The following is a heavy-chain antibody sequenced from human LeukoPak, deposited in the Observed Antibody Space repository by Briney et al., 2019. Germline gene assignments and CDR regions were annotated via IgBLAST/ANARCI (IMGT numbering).Heavy chain of an antibody. CDR1: GFTFSSYG. CDR3: ARARKFPAFNYYFDY. V-gene: IGHV3-23*01. D-gene: IGHD1-20*01. CDR2: ISGSGGST. J-gene: IGHJ4*02. Sequence: GGTLRLSCAASGFTFSSYGMSWVRQAPGKGLEWVSAISGSGGSTYYADSVKGRFTISRDNSKNTLYLQMNSLRAEDTAVYYCARARKFPAFNYYFDYWGQGTLVTVSS.